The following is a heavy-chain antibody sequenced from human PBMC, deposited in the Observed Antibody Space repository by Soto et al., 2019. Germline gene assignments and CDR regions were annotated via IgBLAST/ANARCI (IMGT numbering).Heavy chain of an antibody. CDR3: ARQGQAPFITPAIDY. CDR2: IYYSGST. Sequence: SETLSLTCTVSGGSIGSGGYSWTWIRQHPGKGLEWIGYIYYSGSTNYNSSLKSRVTISADKSISTAYLQWSSLKASDTAMYYCARQGQAPFITPAIDYWGQGTLVTVSS. D-gene: IGHD3-22*01. V-gene: IGHV4-61*03. J-gene: IGHJ4*02. CDR1: GGSIGSGGYS.